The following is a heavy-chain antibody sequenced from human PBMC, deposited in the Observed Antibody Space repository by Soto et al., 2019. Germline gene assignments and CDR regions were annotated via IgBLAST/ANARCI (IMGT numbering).Heavy chain of an antibody. J-gene: IGHJ4*02. D-gene: IGHD6-13*01. V-gene: IGHV2-5*02. CDR1: GFSLSTSAEG. Sequence: QITLKESGPTLVKPTQTLTLTCTFSGFSLSTSAEGVGWIRQPPGKALEWLALIYWDDDRRYSPSLKSRLTITKDTSKNQVVLTMTNMDPVDTATYYCAHRSGSSYVFDYWGQGTLVTVSS. CDR3: AHRSGSSYVFDY. CDR2: IYWDDDR.